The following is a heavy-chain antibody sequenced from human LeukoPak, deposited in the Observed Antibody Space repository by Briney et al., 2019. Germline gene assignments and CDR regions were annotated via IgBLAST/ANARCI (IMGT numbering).Heavy chain of an antibody. J-gene: IGHJ4*02. Sequence: ASVKVSCRASGYTFTSYGISWVRQAPGQGLEWMGWISAYNGNTNYAQKLQGRVTMTTDTSTSTAYMELRSLRSDDTAVYYCTVVVVAATQSFDYWGQGTLVTVSS. D-gene: IGHD2-15*01. V-gene: IGHV1-18*01. CDR1: GYTFTSYG. CDR3: TVVVVAATQSFDY. CDR2: ISAYNGNT.